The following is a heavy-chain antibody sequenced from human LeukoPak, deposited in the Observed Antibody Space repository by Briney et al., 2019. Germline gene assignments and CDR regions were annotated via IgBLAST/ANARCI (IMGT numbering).Heavy chain of an antibody. J-gene: IGHJ4*02. V-gene: IGHV3-21*01. CDR1: GFTFSSYS. CDR3: AREKTSEYYGSGNVDY. Sequence: PGGSLRLSCAASGFTFSSYSMNWVRQAPGKGLEWVSSISSSSSYIYYADSVKGRFTISRDNAKNSLYLQMNSLRAEDTAVYYCAREKTSEYYGSGNVDYWGQGTLVTVSS. CDR2: ISSSSSYI. D-gene: IGHD3-10*01.